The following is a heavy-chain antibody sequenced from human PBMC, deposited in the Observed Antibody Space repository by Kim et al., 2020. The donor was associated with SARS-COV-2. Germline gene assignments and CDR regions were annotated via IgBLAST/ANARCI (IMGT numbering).Heavy chain of an antibody. V-gene: IGHV3-7*01. CDR2: IEPDGSVE. J-gene: IGHJ4*01. Sequence: GGSLRLSCGASEISIAASYMNWVRQAPGKGLEWVANIEPDGSVEKYADSVRGRFTISRDNAKNSLYLQMNSLRVEDTAVYYCARGLDLWGQGTLVTVSS. CDR3: ARGLDL. CDR1: EISIAASY.